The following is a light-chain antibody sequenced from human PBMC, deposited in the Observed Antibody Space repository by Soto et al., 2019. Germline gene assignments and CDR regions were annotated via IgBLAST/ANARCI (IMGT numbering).Light chain of an antibody. V-gene: IGKV1-5*03. CDR3: QQRGKWPST. J-gene: IGKJ2*02. Sequence: DIQMTQSPSTLSGSVGDRVTITCRASQTISGWLAWYRQKPGKAPKLLIYKASTLKSGVPSRFSGSGSGTEFTLTISSLQPDDFATYYCQQRGKWPSTFGPGTKVEMK. CDR1: QTISGW. CDR2: KAS.